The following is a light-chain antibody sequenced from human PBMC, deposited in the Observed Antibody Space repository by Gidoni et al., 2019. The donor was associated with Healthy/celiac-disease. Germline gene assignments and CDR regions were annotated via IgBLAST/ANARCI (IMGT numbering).Light chain of an antibody. J-gene: IGLJ1*01. CDR1: RSDVGGYNY. V-gene: IGLV2-14*03. CDR3: SSSTSSSPYV. Sequence: QSALTQPASGSGSPGQSITNSCTGTRSDVGGYNYVSWYQKHPGKAPKLMIYDVSNRPSGVSPRFSCSKSGTTASLTISGLQAEDEANYFCSSSTSSSPYVFGTWTNVTVL. CDR2: DVS.